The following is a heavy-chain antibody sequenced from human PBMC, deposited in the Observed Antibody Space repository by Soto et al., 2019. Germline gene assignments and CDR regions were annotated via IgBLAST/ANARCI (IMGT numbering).Heavy chain of an antibody. CDR2: IYPGDYDT. CDR3: VRGLTSTSHPKHFDL. J-gene: IGHJ4*01. V-gene: IGHV5-51*01. CDR1: GYDFSTYW. Sequence: LGESLKISCKGSGYDFSTYWIAWVRQMSGKGLEYVGIIYPGDYDTRYSPSFKGLVTISVDRSIKTAYLQWGSLKSSDTAMYYCVRGLTSTSHPKHFDLWGPGTLVTVSS.